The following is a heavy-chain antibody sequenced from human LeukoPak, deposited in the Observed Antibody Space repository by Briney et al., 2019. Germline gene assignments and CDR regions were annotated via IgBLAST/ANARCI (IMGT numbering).Heavy chain of an antibody. CDR2: LSSSSDYI. V-gene: IGHV3-21*01. J-gene: IGHJ4*02. CDR1: RFTFSSHS. CDR3: LRDPSSGGSRGY. D-gene: IGHD2-15*01. Sequence: GGSLRLSCAASRFTFSSHSMNWVRQAPGKGLEWVSSLSSSSDYIFYADSVKGRFTISRDNAKNSLYLQMNSLRAEDTAVYYCLRDPSSGGSRGYWGQGTLVTVSS.